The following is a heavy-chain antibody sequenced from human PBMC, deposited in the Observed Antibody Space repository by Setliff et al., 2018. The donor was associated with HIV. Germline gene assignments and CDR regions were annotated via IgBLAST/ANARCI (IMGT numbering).Heavy chain of an antibody. J-gene: IGHJ3*02. D-gene: IGHD3-10*01. V-gene: IGHV3-23*01. CDR3: AKVFLFGINVFDI. CDR1: GFTFSTYA. CDR2: VGAVGGPT. Sequence: GESLKISCAASGFTFSTYAMGWVRQAPGKGLEWVSTVGAVGGPTHYAESVKGRFTISKDNSKNTLYLQMSSLRDEDTAVYYCAKVFLFGINVFDIWGQGTMVTVSS.